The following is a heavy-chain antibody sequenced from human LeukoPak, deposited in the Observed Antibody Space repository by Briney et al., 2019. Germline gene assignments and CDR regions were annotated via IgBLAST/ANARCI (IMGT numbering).Heavy chain of an antibody. Sequence: GGSLRLSCAASGFTFSSYGMHWVRQAPGKGLEWVAVISTDGSNEYYADSVKGRFTISRDNSKNMLYLQMNSLRAEDTAVYYCAKVEYYHSSGYLDYWGQGTLVTVSS. J-gene: IGHJ4*02. CDR1: GFTFSSYG. V-gene: IGHV3-30*18. CDR2: ISTDGSNE. D-gene: IGHD3-22*01. CDR3: AKVEYYHSSGYLDY.